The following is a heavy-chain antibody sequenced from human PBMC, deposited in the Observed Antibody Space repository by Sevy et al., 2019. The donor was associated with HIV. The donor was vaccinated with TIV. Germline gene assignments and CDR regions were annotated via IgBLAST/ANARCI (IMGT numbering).Heavy chain of an antibody. CDR2: AYYRSKWII. D-gene: IGHD2-21*01. V-gene: IGHV6-1*01. Sequence: KQSQTLSLTCAISGDSVSSNNAAWNWIRLSPSRGLEWLGRAYYRSKWIIDYAVSVKGRININADTSKNQFSLQLKAVTPEDTAVYYCARGLVSAFDIWDQGTMVTVSS. J-gene: IGHJ3*02. CDR3: ARGLVSAFDI. CDR1: GDSVSSNNAA.